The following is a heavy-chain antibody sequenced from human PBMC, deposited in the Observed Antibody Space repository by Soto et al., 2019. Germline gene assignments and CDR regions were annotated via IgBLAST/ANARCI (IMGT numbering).Heavy chain of an antibody. CDR2: TYYRSKWYN. CDR3: ARGPTLVATKATFFDY. D-gene: IGHD5-12*01. V-gene: IGHV6-1*01. J-gene: IGHJ4*02. CDR1: GDSVSSNSAA. Sequence: SQTLSLTCAISGDSVSSNSAAWNWIRQSPSRGLEWLGRTYYRSKWYNDYAVSVKSRITINPDTSKNQFSLQLNSVTPEDTAVYYCARGPTLVATKATFFDYWGQGNLVTVS.